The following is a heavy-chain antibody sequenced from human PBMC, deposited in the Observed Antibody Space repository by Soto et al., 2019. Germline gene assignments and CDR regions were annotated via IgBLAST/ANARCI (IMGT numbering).Heavy chain of an antibody. V-gene: IGHV3-11*01. J-gene: IGHJ6*02. D-gene: IGHD6-6*01. Sequence: PGGSLRLSCAASGFTFSDYYMSWIRQAPGKGLEWVSYISSSGSTIYYADSVKGRFTISRDNAKNSLYLQMNSLRAEDTAVYYCARDSSEQLVRGLYYYYGMDVWGQGTTVTVSS. CDR3: ARDSSEQLVRGLYYYYGMDV. CDR1: GFTFSDYY. CDR2: ISSSGSTI.